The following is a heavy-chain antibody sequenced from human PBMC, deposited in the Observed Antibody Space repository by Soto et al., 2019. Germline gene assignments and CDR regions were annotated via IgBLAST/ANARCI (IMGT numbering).Heavy chain of an antibody. CDR3: ARAGGRTRTEALDP. CDR2: ISAYNGNT. V-gene: IGHV1-18*01. J-gene: IGHJ5*02. CDR1: GYAFTSYG. Sequence: GASVKVCCKASGYAFTSYGISWVRQAPGQGLEWMGWISAYNGNTNYAQKLQGRVTMTTDTSTSTAYMELRSLRSDDTAVYYCARAGGRTRTEALDPWGQGTLVTVSS. D-gene: IGHD1-1*01.